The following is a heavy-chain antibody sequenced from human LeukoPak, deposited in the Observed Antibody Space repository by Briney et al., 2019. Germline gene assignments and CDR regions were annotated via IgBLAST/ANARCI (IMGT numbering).Heavy chain of an antibody. D-gene: IGHD2-21*02. V-gene: IGHV3-72*01. J-gene: IGHJ6*03. CDR1: GFTFSSQW. Sequence: GGSLRLSCAASGFTFSSQWMHWVRQVPGKGLEWVGRTRNKANSYTTEYAASVKGSFTISRDDSKNSLYLQMSSLKTEDTAVYYCARVFGDTLGWDYMDVWGKGTTVTVSS. CDR3: ARVFGDTLGWDYMDV. CDR2: TRNKANSYTT.